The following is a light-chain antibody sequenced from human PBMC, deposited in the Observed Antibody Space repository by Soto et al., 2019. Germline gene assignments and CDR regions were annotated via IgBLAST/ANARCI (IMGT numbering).Light chain of an antibody. CDR1: KLGDKY. CDR3: QAWDSSTVV. V-gene: IGLV3-1*01. CDR2: QDS. J-gene: IGLJ2*01. Sequence: SYELTQPPSVSVSPGQTASITCSGDKLGDKYACWYQQKPGQSPVLVIYQDSKRPSGIPERFSGSNSGNTATLTISGTQAMDESDDYCQAWDSSTVVFGVGTKLTVL.